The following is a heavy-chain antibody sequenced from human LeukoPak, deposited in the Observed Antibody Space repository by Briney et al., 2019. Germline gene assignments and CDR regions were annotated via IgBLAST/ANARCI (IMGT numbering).Heavy chain of an antibody. D-gene: IGHD3-16*01. V-gene: IGHV4-31*03. CDR1: GGSISGSDYF. CDR3: ARERTVGPGHYWYFDR. CDR2: ISNSGST. J-gene: IGHJ2*01. Sequence: SETLSLTCTVSGGSISGSDYFWTWIRQHPGKGLEWIGYISNSGSTYDNPSLKSRVSISLDTSKTQFSLKLSSVTAADTAVYFCARERTVGPGHYWYFDRWGRGTLVTVSS.